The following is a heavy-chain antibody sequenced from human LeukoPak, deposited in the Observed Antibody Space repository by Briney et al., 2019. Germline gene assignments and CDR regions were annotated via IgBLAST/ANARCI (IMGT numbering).Heavy chain of an antibody. CDR3: ARDAGYSGYDSTDAFDI. Sequence: SVKVSCKASGGTFSSYAISWVRQAPGQGLEWMGGIIPIFGTANYAQKFQGRVTITADESTSTVYMELSSLRSEDTAVYYCARDAGYSGYDSTDAFDIWGQGTMVTVSS. CDR2: IIPIFGTA. J-gene: IGHJ3*02. V-gene: IGHV1-69*13. D-gene: IGHD5-12*01. CDR1: GGTFSSYA.